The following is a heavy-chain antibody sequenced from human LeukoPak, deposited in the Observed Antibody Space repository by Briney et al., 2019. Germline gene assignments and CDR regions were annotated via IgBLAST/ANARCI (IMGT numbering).Heavy chain of an antibody. J-gene: IGHJ4*02. CDR2: IGTAGDT. CDR3: ARGPRLPDYYDSSGYGDERLYYFDY. D-gene: IGHD3-22*01. CDR1: GFTFGSDD. Sequence: PGGSLRLSCAASGFTFGSDDMHWVRHATGRGLEWVSAIGTAGDTYYPGSVKGRFTISRENAKNSLYLQMNSLRAGDTAVYYCARGPRLPDYYDSSGYGDERLYYFDYWGQGTLVTVSS. V-gene: IGHV3-13*01.